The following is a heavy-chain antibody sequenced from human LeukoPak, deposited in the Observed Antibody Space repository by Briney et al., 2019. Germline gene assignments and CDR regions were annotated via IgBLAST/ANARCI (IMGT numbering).Heavy chain of an antibody. J-gene: IGHJ4*02. CDR3: ARDSPIRGAPLDY. CDR2: ISYDGSNK. Sequence: PGGSLRLSCAASGFTFSSYAMHWVRQAPGKGLEWVAVISYDGSNKYYADSVKGRFTISRDNAKNSLYLQMNSLRAEDTAVYYCARDSPIRGAPLDYWGQGTLVTVSS. CDR1: GFTFSSYA. V-gene: IGHV3-30-3*01. D-gene: IGHD3-10*01.